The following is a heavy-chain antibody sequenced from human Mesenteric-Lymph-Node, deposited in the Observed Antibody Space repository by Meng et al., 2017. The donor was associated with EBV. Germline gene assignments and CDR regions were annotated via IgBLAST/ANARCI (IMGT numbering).Heavy chain of an antibody. Sequence: QVQQQEWGAGLLKPSESLALTCGVYGGSFSGYYWSWIRQPPGKGLEWIGEINHSGVASYNPSLRSRVTISLDTSKNQFSLKLNSVTAADTAVYYCASRGDGIYSNYDWFDRWGQGTLVTVSS. CDR1: GGSFSGYY. V-gene: IGHV4-34*01. D-gene: IGHD4-11*01. CDR3: ASRGDGIYSNYDWFDR. J-gene: IGHJ5*02. CDR2: INHSGVA.